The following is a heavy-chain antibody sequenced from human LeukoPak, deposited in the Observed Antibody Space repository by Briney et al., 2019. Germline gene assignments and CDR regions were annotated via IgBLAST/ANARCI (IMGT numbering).Heavy chain of an antibody. CDR1: GGTFSSYA. CDR2: IIPILGIA. D-gene: IGHD5-18*01. V-gene: IGHV1-69*04. CDR3: ARDESGYSCGYNAWFDP. J-gene: IGHJ5*02. Sequence: PGASVKVSCKASGGTFSSYAISWVRQAPGQGLEWMGRIIPILGIANYAQKFQGRVTITADKSTSTAYMELSSLRSEDTAVYYCARDESGYSCGYNAWFDPWGQGTLVTVSS.